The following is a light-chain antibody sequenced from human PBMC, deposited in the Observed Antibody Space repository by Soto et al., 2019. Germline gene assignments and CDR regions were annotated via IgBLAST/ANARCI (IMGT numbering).Light chain of an antibody. J-gene: IGLJ1*01. CDR2: EVS. Sequence: QSALNQPASVSGSPGQSITIPCTGTSSDVGGYNYVSWYQQHPGKAPKLMIYEVSYRPSGVSDRFSGSKSGNTASLTISGLQAEDEADYYCCSYTTSSTYVFGTGTKVTVL. V-gene: IGLV2-14*01. CDR1: SSDVGGYNY. CDR3: CSYTTSSTYV.